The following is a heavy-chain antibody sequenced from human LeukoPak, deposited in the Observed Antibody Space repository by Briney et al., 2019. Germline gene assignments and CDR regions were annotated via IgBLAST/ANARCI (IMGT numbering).Heavy chain of an antibody. Sequence: VGSLRLSCAASGFTFDDYTMHWVRQAPGKGLEWVSLISWDGGSTYYADSVKGRFTISRDNSKNSLYLQMNSLRTEDTALYYCASARFYYYYYMDVWGKGTTVTVSS. CDR2: ISWDGGST. D-gene: IGHD6-25*01. CDR3: ASARFYYYYYMDV. V-gene: IGHV3-43*01. J-gene: IGHJ6*03. CDR1: GFTFDDYT.